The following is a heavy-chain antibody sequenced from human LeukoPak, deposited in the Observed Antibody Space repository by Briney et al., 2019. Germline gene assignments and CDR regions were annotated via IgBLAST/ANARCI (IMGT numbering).Heavy chain of an antibody. D-gene: IGHD2-2*01. CDR1: GYTFTSYY. CDR3: ARDRGYCSSTSCYRGDAFDI. V-gene: IGHV1-2*02. Sequence: GASVKVSCKASGYTFTSYYMHWVRQAPGQGREWMGWINPNSGGTNYAQKFQGRVTMTRDTSISTAYMELSRLRSDDTAVYYCARDRGYCSSTSCYRGDAFDIWGQGTMVTVSS. J-gene: IGHJ3*02. CDR2: INPNSGGT.